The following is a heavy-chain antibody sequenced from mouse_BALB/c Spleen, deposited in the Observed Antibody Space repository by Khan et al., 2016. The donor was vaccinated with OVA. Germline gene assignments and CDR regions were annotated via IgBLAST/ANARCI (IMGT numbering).Heavy chain of an antibody. J-gene: IGHJ2*01. Sequence: EVKLEVSGGGLVQPGGSMKLSCVASGFTFSNYWMNWVRQSPEKGLEWVAEIRLKSDDYVKHYAESVKGRITIARDDSKISFYLQRNNLSAADTGIYYCWILLWGQGTTLTVSS. CDR2: IRLKSDDYVK. CDR3: WILL. V-gene: IGHV6-6*02. CDR1: GFTFSNYW.